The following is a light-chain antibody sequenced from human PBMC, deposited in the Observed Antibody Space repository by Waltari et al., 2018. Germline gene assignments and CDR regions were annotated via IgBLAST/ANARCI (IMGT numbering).Light chain of an antibody. V-gene: IGKV3-11*01. CDR1: QSVSSY. J-gene: IGKJ1*01. CDR3: QQRSNWPRT. CDR2: NAS. Sequence: EIMLIQSPATLSLSPGERDTLSCRASQSVSSYLAWYQQKPGQAPRLLIYNASNRATGIPARFSGSGSGTDFTLTISSLEPEDFAVYYCQQRSNWPRTFGQGTKVEIK.